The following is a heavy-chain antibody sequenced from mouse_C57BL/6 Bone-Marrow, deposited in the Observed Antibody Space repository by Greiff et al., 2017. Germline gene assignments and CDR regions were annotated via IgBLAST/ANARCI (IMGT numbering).Heavy chain of an antibody. CDR2: IDPSDSAT. CDR3: ARSFSY. CDR1: GYTFTSYW. V-gene: IGHV1-52*01. J-gene: IGHJ3*01. Sequence: QVQLQQSGAELVRPGSSVKLSCKASGYTFTSYWMHWVKQRPIQGLEWIGNIDPSDSATHYNQKFKDKATLTVDKSSSTAYMKLSSLTSEDSAVYYCARSFSYWGQGTLVTVSA.